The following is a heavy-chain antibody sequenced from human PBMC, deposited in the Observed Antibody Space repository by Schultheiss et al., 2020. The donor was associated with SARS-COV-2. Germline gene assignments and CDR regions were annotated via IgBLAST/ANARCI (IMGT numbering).Heavy chain of an antibody. CDR1: GGSISSGGYS. Sequence: SETLSLTCAVSGGSISSGGYSWSWIRQPPGKGLEWIGYIYHSGSTYYNPSLKSRVTISADTSKNQFSLKLRSVTATDTAVYYCASTSDIVVAVATAWGQGTLVTVSS. CDR3: ASTSDIVVAVATA. D-gene: IGHD2-15*01. J-gene: IGHJ1*01. V-gene: IGHV4-30-2*01. CDR2: IYHSGST.